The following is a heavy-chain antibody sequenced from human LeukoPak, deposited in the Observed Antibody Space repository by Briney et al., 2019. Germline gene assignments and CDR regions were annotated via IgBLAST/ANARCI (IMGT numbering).Heavy chain of an antibody. J-gene: IGHJ4*02. CDR3: AKGVTMVRGVITG. D-gene: IGHD3-10*01. CDR1: GFTFSSYG. CDR2: ISYDGSNK. Sequence: GRSLRLSCAASGFTFSSYGMHWVRQAPGKGLEWVAVISYDGSNKYYADSVKGRFTISRDNSKNTLYLQMNSLRAEDTAVYYCAKGVTMVRGVITGWGQGTLVTVSS. V-gene: IGHV3-30*18.